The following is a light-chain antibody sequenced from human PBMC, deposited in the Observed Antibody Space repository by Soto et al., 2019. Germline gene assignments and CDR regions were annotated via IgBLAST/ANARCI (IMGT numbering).Light chain of an antibody. CDR3: QQRTNWPSST. CDR1: QSVSSY. V-gene: IGKV3-11*01. Sequence: EIVSTQSPATLSLSPGERATLSCRASQSVSSYLAWYQQKPGQAPRLLIHDASNRVTGIPARFSGSGSGTDFTLTISSLEPEDFAVYYCQQRTNWPSSTFGQGTRLEIK. J-gene: IGKJ5*01. CDR2: DAS.